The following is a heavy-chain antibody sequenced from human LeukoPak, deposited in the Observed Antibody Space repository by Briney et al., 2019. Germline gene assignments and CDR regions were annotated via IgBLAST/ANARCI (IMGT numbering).Heavy chain of an antibody. J-gene: IGHJ4*02. CDR3: ARHVKLLWFGEPFDY. V-gene: IGHV4-4*02. CDR2: IYHSGST. CDR1: GGSISSSNW. Sequence: SETLSLTCAVSGGSISSSNWWSWVRQPPGKGLEWIGEIYHSGSTNYNPSLKSRVTISVDKSKNQFSLKLSSVTAADTAVYYCARHVKLLWFGEPFDYRGQGTLVTVSS. D-gene: IGHD3-10*01.